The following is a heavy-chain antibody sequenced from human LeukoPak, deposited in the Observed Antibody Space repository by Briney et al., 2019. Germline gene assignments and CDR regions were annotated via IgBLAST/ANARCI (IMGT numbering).Heavy chain of an antibody. CDR3: ARDQPPWDV. CDR1: GYSFNSYG. V-gene: IGHV1-18*01. CDR2: ISPYNVNT. Sequence: ASVKVSCKASGYSFNSYGISWVRQAPGQGLEWMGWISPYNVNTNYAQKFQGRVTMTTDTSTTTAYMELTSLRSDDTAVYFCARDQPPWDVWGQGTTVTVSS. J-gene: IGHJ6*02.